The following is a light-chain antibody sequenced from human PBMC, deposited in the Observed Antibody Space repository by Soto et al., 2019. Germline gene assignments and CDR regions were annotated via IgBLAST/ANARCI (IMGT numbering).Light chain of an antibody. Sequence: DIVMTQSPDSLAVSLGERATINCKSSQSVLYSSNNKNYLAWYQQKPGQPPKLLIYWASTRESGVPDRFSGSGSGTDFTLTICSLQAEDVAVYYCQQYYSTPGWAFGQGTRLEIK. CDR3: QQYYSTPGWA. CDR1: QSVLYSSNNKNY. CDR2: WAS. J-gene: IGKJ5*01. V-gene: IGKV4-1*01.